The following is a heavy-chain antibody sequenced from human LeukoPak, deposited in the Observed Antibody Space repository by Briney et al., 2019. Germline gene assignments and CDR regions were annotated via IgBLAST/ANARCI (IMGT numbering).Heavy chain of an antibody. CDR1: GYSFTTYW. CDR2: IYPGDSDT. CDR3: ARRQYCSGGDCYSGAFDI. D-gene: IGHD2-15*01. J-gene: IGHJ3*02. Sequence: GESLKISCKGSGYSFTTYWIAWVRQMPGKGLEWMGIIYPGDSDTRYSPPFQGQVSISADKSINTAYLQWSSLKASDTAIYYCARRQYCSGGDCYSGAFDIWGQGTMVTVSS. V-gene: IGHV5-51*01.